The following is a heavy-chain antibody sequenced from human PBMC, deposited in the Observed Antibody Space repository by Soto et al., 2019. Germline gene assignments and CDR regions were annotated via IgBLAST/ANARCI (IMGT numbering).Heavy chain of an antibody. Sequence: EVQLVESGGGLAQPGRSLRLSCVASGFIFEDYDMHWVRQVPGKGLEWVSSISSNSGAIKYADSVKGRFTLSRDNAKNSMYLEMNSLRVEDTAFYFRVKGTFSSSKVIFDYWGQGTLVTVSS. D-gene: IGHD6-6*01. V-gene: IGHV3-9*01. CDR1: GFIFEDYD. J-gene: IGHJ4*02. CDR3: VKGTFSSSKVIFDY. CDR2: ISSNSGAI.